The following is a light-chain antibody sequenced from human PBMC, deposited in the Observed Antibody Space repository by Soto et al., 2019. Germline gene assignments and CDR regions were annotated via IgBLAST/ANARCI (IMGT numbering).Light chain of an antibody. CDR1: QSVLYSSNNKKY. V-gene: IGKV4-1*01. Sequence: DIVMTQTPDSLAVSLVERATINCKSSQSVLYSSNNKKYLAGYQQKPGQAPKLIIHWASTPESGVPDRFSGSGSGTDFTLTISSLQAEDVAVYYYQQYYFTRTFDQGTKLEIK. J-gene: IGKJ2*01. CDR2: WAS. CDR3: QQYYFTRT.